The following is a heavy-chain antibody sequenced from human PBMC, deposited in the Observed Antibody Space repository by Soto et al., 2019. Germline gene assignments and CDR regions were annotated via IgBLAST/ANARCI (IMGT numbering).Heavy chain of an antibody. CDR3: ARRTIFGVVIQRTGWFDP. CDR1: GGSISSYY. V-gene: IGHV4-59*08. CDR2: IYYSGST. J-gene: IGHJ5*02. Sequence: SETLSLTCTVSGGSISSYYWSWIRQPPGKGLEWIGYIYYSGSTNYNPSLKSRVTISVDTSKNQFSLKLSSVTAADTAVYYCARRTIFGVVIQRTGWFDPWGQGTLVTVSS. D-gene: IGHD3-3*01.